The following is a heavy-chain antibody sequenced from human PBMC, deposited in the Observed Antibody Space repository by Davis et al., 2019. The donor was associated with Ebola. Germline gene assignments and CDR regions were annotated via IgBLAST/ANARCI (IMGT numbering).Heavy chain of an antibody. CDR3: ARDVGMVYAYYFDY. V-gene: IGHV1-18*04. D-gene: IGHD2-8*01. J-gene: IGHJ4*02. CDR2: INPHNGNT. CDR1: GYTFTNYG. Sequence: AASVKVSCKASGYTFTNYGITWVRQAPGQGLEWMGWINPHNGNTNYAQNVQGRVTMTTDTSTSTAYMEVGILRSDDTAVYYCARDVGMVYAYYFDYWGQGTLVTVSS.